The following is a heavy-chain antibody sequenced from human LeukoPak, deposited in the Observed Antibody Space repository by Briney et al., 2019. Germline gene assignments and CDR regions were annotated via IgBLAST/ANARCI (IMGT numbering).Heavy chain of an antibody. J-gene: IGHJ6*01. CDR2: IHNSGGT. CDR1: GYSTSIGKY. CDR3: ARQISASLGPVYSYYFRMDG. V-gene: IGHV4-38-2*01. Sequence: PESPCLTPAVSGYSTSIGKYWAWSGRPPGRGLEGFGIIHNSGGTYYNPSLKSRVPISVDTSKNKFSVKLSPVTAPDPPVHDCARQISASLGPVYSYYFRMDGCVKRSTLTV. D-gene: IGHD7-27*01.